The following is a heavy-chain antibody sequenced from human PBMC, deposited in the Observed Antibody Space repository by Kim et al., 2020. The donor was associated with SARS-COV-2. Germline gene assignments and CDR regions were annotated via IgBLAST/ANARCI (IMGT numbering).Heavy chain of an antibody. J-gene: IGHJ6*02. V-gene: IGHV4-59*01. Sequence: SETLSLTCTVSGGSISSYYWSWIRQPPGKGLEWIGYIYYSGSTNYNPSLKSRVTISVDTSKNQFSLKLSSVTAADTAVYYCARDSLVRGVIKKAALLVDYYGMDVWGQGTTVTVSS. CDR1: GGSISSYY. CDR3: ARDSLVRGVIKKAALLVDYYGMDV. D-gene: IGHD3-10*01. CDR2: IYYSGST.